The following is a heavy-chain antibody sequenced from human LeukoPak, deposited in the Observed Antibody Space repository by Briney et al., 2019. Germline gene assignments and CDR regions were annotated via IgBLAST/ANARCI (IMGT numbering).Heavy chain of an antibody. J-gene: IGHJ4*02. CDR2: IKQDGSEK. V-gene: IGHV3-7*01. D-gene: IGHD3-10*01. Sequence: GGSLRLSCAASGFTFSSNWMSWVRQAPGKGLEWVANIKQDGSEKYYVDSVKGRSTSSRDNAKNSLYLQMNSLRAEDTAVYYCARRNYYGFIDYWGQGTLVTVSS. CDR1: GFTFSSNW. CDR3: ARRNYYGFIDY.